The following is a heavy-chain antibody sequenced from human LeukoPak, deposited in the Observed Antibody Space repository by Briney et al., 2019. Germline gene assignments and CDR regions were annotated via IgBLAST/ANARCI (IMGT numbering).Heavy chain of an antibody. V-gene: IGHV4-4*07. D-gene: IGHD3-22*01. CDR3: ARQEVPYYYDSSGRPGFDP. J-gene: IGHJ5*02. CDR1: GGSISSYY. Sequence: SETLSLTCTVSGGSISSYYWSWIRQPAGKGLEWIGRIYTSGSTNYNPSLKSRVTISVDTSKNQFSLKLSSVTAADTAVYYCARQEVPYYYDSSGRPGFDPWGQGTLVTVSS. CDR2: IYTSGST.